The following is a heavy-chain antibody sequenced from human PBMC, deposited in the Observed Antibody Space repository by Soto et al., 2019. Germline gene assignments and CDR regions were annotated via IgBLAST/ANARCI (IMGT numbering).Heavy chain of an antibody. D-gene: IGHD6-25*01. CDR2: IFRSGTT. V-gene: IGHV4-4*02. J-gene: IGHJ5*01. CDR1: GGSISSSNW. CDR3: AGQGGFFIDS. Sequence: PSETLSLTCAVSGGSISSSNWWSWVRQPPGKGLEWIGEIFRSGTTHYNPSLKSRVTISMDKSKNHFSLNLSSVTAADTAVHYCAGQGGFFIDSWGQGTLVTVSS.